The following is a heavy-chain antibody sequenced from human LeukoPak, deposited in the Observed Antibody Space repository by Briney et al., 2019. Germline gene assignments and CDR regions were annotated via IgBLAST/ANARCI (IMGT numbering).Heavy chain of an antibody. J-gene: IGHJ4*02. D-gene: IGHD6-19*01. V-gene: IGHV1-8*03. CDR2: MNPNSGNT. Sequence: GSVKVSCKASGYTFTSYDINWVRQATGQGLEWMGWMNPNSGNTGYAQKFQGRVTITRNTSISTAYMELSSLKASDTAMYYCARLTRSIAVAGGLDYWGQGTLVTVSS. CDR1: GYTFTSYD. CDR3: ARLTRSIAVAGGLDY.